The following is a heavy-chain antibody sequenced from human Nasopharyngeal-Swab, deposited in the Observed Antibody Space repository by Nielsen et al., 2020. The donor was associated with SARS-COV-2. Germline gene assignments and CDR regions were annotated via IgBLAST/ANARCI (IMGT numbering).Heavy chain of an antibody. CDR1: GFPFDDYA. CDR3: AKDLRGPYFF. D-gene: IGHD2/OR15-2a*01. V-gene: IGHV3-23*01. CDR2: ISGSGDISGRGGST. Sequence: GESLKISCVASGFPFDDYAMSWVRLVPGKGLEWVSAISGSGDISGRGGSTYYADSVKGRFTISRDNSKNTVSLQMSSLRAEDTAVYYCAKDLRGPYFFWGQGTLVTVSS. J-gene: IGHJ4*02.